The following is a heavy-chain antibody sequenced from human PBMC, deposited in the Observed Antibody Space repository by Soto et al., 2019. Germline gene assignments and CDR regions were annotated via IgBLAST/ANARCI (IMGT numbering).Heavy chain of an antibody. CDR3: ARACISVAGTSYCCMDV. V-gene: IGHV6-1*01. CDR2: TYYRSKWYN. CDR1: GDSVSSNSAA. D-gene: IGHD6-13*01. J-gene: IGHJ6*02. Sequence: QTLSLTCAISGDSVSSNSAAWNWIRQSPSRGLEWLGRTYYRSKWYNDYAVSVKSRITINPDTSKNQFSLQLNSVTPEDTAVYYCARACISVAGTSYCCMDVWCQGIMVT.